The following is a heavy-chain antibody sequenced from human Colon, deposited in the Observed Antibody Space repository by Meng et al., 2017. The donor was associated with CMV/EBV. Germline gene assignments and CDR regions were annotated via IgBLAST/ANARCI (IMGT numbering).Heavy chain of an antibody. J-gene: IGHJ4*02. CDR2: IRHSGSTSY. CDR1: GGSFDEKY. CDR3: AGGSYQAWELLHY. Sequence: QPKQGVAGMLKPSEPLAIPGSVYGGSFDEKYWSWIRHPPGRGLEWIGEIRHSGSTSYSYNSSLKSRVTISIDTSKNQFSLELTSVTAADTAVYYCAGGSYQAWELLHYWGQGTLVTVSS. V-gene: IGHV4-34*01. D-gene: IGHD1-26*01.